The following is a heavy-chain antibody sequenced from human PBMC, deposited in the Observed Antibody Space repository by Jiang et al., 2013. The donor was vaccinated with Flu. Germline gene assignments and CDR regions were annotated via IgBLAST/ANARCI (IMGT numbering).Heavy chain of an antibody. CDR2: INPNSGGT. J-gene: IGHJ4*02. D-gene: IGHD5-18*01. CDR1: GYTFTDFY. V-gene: IGHV1-2*02. CDR3: ARGYRYADYYFDF. Sequence: GAEVKKPGASVKVSCKASGYTFTDFYIHWVRQAPGQGLEWMGWINPNSGGTHYAQKFQGRVTTARDTSISTAYMELRRLTSDDTAVYFCARGYRYADYYFDFWGQGTLVSVSS.